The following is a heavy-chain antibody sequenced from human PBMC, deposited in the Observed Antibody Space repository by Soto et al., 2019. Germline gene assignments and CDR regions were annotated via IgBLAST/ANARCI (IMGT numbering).Heavy chain of an antibody. J-gene: IGHJ4*02. D-gene: IGHD2-2*01. CDR1: GFTFSSYA. V-gene: IGHV3-23*01. CDR3: AKDQDIVVVPAAMVSY. Sequence: PGGSLRLSCAASGFTFSSYAMSWVRQAPGKGLEWVSAISGSGGSTYYADSVKGRFTISRDNSKNTLYLQMNSLRAEDTAVYYCAKDQDIVVVPAAMVSYWGQGTLVTVSS. CDR2: ISGSGGST.